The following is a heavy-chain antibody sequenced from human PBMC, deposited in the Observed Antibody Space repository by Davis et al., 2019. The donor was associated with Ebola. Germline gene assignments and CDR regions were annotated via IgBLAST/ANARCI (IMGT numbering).Heavy chain of an antibody. V-gene: IGHV4-34*01. CDR3: ARGSPAGTGYYYYGMDV. D-gene: IGHD1-26*01. Sequence: SETLSLTCAVYGGSFSGYYWSWIRRPPGKGLEWIGEINHSGSTNYNPSLKSRVTISVDTSKNQFSLKLSSVTAADTAVYYCARGSPAGTGYYYYGMDVWGQGTTVTVSS. J-gene: IGHJ6*02. CDR1: GGSFSGYY. CDR2: INHSGST.